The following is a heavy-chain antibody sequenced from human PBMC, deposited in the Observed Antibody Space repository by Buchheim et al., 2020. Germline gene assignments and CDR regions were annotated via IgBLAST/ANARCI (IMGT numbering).Heavy chain of an antibody. CDR3: AREYPDFWSGRERYYYYMDV. J-gene: IGHJ6*03. V-gene: IGHV3-33*01. CDR2: IWYDGSNK. Sequence: QVQLVESGGGVVQPGRSLRLSCAASGFTFSSYGMHWVRQAPGKGLEWVAVIWYDGSNKYYADSVKGRFTISRDNSKNTLYLQMNSLRAEDTAVYYCAREYPDFWSGRERYYYYMDVWGKGTT. D-gene: IGHD3-3*01. CDR1: GFTFSSYG.